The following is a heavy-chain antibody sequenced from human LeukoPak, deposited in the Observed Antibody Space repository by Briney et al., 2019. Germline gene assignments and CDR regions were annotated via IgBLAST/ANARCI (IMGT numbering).Heavy chain of an antibody. Sequence: ASVKVSCKASGYTFTSYAMNWVRQAPGQGLEWMGWINTNTGNPTYAQGFTGRFVFSLDTSVSTAYLQISSLKAEDTDVYYCATRAPLQDCGGDCYHNWFDPWGQGTLVTVSS. CDR3: ATRAPLQDCGGDCYHNWFDP. D-gene: IGHD2-21*02. V-gene: IGHV7-4-1*02. CDR1: GYTFTSYA. CDR2: INTNTGNP. J-gene: IGHJ5*02.